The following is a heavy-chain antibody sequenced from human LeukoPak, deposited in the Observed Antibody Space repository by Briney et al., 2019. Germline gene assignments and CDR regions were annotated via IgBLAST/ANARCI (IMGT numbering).Heavy chain of an antibody. CDR1: GFTFSSYA. J-gene: IGHJ4*02. Sequence: GGSLRLSCAASGFTFSSYAMSWVRQAPGKGLEWVSSISGSGGSTYYADSVKGRFTISKDNSKNTLYLQMNSLRAEDTAVYYCAKTKSGLRLFDYWGQGTLVTVSS. CDR3: AKTKSGLRLFDY. CDR2: ISGSGGST. D-gene: IGHD5-12*01. V-gene: IGHV3-23*01.